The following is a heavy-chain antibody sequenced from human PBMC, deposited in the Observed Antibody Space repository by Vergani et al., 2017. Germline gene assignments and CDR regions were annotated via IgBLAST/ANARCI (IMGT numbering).Heavy chain of an antibody. V-gene: IGHV3-33*01. J-gene: IGHJ4*02. CDR2: IWYDGSNK. Sequence: QVQLVESGGGVVQPGRSLRLSCAASGFTFSSYGMHWVRQAPGKGLEWVAVIWYDGSNKYYADSVKGRFTISRDNSKNTLYRQMNSLRAEDTAVYYCARVNYGSGSYFDYWGQGTLVTVSS. D-gene: IGHD3-10*01. CDR1: GFTFSSYG. CDR3: ARVNYGSGSYFDY.